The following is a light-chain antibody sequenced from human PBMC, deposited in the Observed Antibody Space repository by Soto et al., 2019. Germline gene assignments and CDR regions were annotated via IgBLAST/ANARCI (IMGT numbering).Light chain of an antibody. Sequence: QTVVTQAPSLTVSPGGTVTLTCGSSTGAVTSGHYPHWFQQKPGQAPTTLIYDTSIKHSWTPARFSGSLLGGKAALTLSGAQPEDEADYYCLVIYTGVGEVFGTGTKLTVL. CDR2: DTS. CDR1: TGAVTSGHY. V-gene: IGLV7-46*01. CDR3: LVIYTGVGEV. J-gene: IGLJ1*01.